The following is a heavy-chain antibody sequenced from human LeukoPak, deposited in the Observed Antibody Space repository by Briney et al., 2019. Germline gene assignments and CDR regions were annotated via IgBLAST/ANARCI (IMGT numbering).Heavy chain of an antibody. CDR2: TYYRSKWHY. CDR1: GDRVSSNSAA. J-gene: IGHJ6*02. Sequence: SQTLSLTCVISGDRVSSNSAAWNWIRQSPSRGLEWLGRTYYRSKWHYDYAESVKRRITVNPDTSKNQFSLQLNSVTPEDTAVYYCAGQSSTDYYYYGLNVWGQGTTVAVSS. V-gene: IGHV6-1*01. D-gene: IGHD1-1*01. CDR3: AGQSSTDYYYYGLNV.